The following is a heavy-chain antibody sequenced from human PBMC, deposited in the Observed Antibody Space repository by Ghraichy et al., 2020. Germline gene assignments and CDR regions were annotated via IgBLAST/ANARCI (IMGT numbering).Heavy chain of an antibody. CDR1: QFTFSDFY. CDR2: IGTSGSPT. CDR3: VRGHSYSLY. D-gene: IGHD5-18*01. J-gene: IGHJ4*02. V-gene: IGHV3-11*01. Sequence: GGSLRLSCTTSQFTFSDFYMSWFRQAPGKGLEWLSYIGTSGSPTSYADSVKGRFTISRDNAKNSLYLQMNSLRAEDTAVYYCVRGHSYSLYWGQGTLVTVSS.